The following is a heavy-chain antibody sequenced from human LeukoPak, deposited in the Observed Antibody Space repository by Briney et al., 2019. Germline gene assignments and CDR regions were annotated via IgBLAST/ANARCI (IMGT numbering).Heavy chain of an antibody. CDR3: ARDRDSRSYYILY. CDR2: INYDGNNK. V-gene: IGHV3-30*02. Sequence: GGPLRLSCAASGFSFSSYGIHWVRQAPGKGLEWVAFINYDGNNKYFADSVKGRFTISRDNSKNTVYLEMNSLRDGATAVYYCARDRDSRSYYILYWGQGTLVTVSS. CDR1: GFSFSSYG. D-gene: IGHD3-10*01. J-gene: IGHJ4*02.